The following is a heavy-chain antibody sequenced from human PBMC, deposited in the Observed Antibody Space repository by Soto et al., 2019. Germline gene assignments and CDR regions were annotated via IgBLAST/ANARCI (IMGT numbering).Heavy chain of an antibody. D-gene: IGHD6-19*01. CDR3: ARDKDSSARPRAEFDF. CDR1: GYMFTSYF. Sequence: QGHLVQSGAEVKRPGASVRVSCESSGYMFTSYFIHWVRQAPGQGLEWVGVINPSDGTTTYAQKFQARTTMTRDTSTTTVDMELRSLRSEDTAVYYCARDKDSSARPRAEFDFWGQGTLITVSS. J-gene: IGHJ4*02. CDR2: INPSDGTT. V-gene: IGHV1-46*01.